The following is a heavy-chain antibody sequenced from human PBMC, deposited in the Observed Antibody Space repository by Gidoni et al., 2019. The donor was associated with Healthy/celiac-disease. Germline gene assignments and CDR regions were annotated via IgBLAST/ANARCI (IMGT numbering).Heavy chain of an antibody. Sequence: QVQLVESGGGLVKPGGSLRLSCAASGFTFSDYYMRWIRQAPGKGLEWVSYISSSGSTIYYADSVKGRFTIARDNAKNSLYLQMNSLRAEDTAVYYCASLQQLGYYFDYWGQGTLVTVSS. V-gene: IGHV3-11*01. CDR3: ASLQQLGYYFDY. J-gene: IGHJ4*02. D-gene: IGHD6-13*01. CDR1: GFTFSDYY. CDR2: ISSSGSTI.